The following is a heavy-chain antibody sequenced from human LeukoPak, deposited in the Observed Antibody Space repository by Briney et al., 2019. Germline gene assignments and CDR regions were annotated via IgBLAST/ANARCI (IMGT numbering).Heavy chain of an antibody. CDR2: IYYSGST. V-gene: IGHV4-39*01. Sequence: SETLSLTCTVSGGSISSSSYYGGWIRQPPGKGLEWIGSIYYSGSTYYNPSLKSRVTTSVDTSKNQFSLKLSSVTAADTAVYYCARLGGQPDVGRRYYYYYMDVWGKGTMVTISS. CDR1: GGSISSSSYY. D-gene: IGHD3-16*01. J-gene: IGHJ6*03. CDR3: ARLGGQPDVGRRYYYYYMDV.